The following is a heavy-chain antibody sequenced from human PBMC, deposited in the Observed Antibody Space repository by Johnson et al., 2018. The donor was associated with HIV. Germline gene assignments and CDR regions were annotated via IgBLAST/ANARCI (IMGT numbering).Heavy chain of an antibody. CDR2: IGTAGDT. J-gene: IGHJ3*02. V-gene: IGHV3-13*01. CDR3: ARGVPIAASGHDAFDI. CDR1: GFTFDDYG. D-gene: IGHD6-13*01. Sequence: VQLVESGGGVVRPGGSLRLSCAASGFTFDDYGMSWVRQVPGKGLEWVSGIGTAGDTYYPGSVKGRFTISRENAKNSLYLQMNSLRAGDTAVYYCARGVPIAASGHDAFDIWGQGTMVTVSS.